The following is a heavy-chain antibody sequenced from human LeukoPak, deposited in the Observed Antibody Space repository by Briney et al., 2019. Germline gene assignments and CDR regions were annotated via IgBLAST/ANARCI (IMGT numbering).Heavy chain of an antibody. CDR1: GGSISSSNW. CDR2: IYHSGST. J-gene: IGHJ4*02. CDR3: ASYDSSSGGGFDY. V-gene: IGHV4-4*02. Sequence: PSETLSLTCAVSGGSISSSNWWSWVRQPPGKGLEWIGEIYHSGSTNYNPSLKSRVTISVDKSKNQFSLKLSSVTAADTAVYYCASYDSSSGGGFDYWGQGTLVTVSS. D-gene: IGHD6-13*01.